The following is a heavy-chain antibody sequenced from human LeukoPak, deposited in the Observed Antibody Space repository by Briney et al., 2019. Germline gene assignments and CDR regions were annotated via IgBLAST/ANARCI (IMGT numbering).Heavy chain of an antibody. Sequence: GGSLRLSCAASGFTFSSYWMHWVRQAPGKGLVWVSRINSVGSSTSYADSVKGRFTISRDNAKNTLYLQMNSLRAEDTAVYYCARENHGDFFGERNYMDVWGKGTTVTVSS. CDR2: INSVGSST. CDR1: GFTFSSYW. J-gene: IGHJ6*03. V-gene: IGHV3-74*01. CDR3: ARENHGDFFGERNYMDV. D-gene: IGHD4-17*01.